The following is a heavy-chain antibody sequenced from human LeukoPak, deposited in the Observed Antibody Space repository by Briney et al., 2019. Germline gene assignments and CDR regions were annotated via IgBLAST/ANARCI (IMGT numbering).Heavy chain of an antibody. CDR1: GGSISSGSYY. D-gene: IGHD2-2*01. CDR3: ARGGYCSSTSCYDY. J-gene: IGHJ4*02. CDR2: IYTSGST. V-gene: IGHV4-61*02. Sequence: PSETLSLTCTVSGGSISSGSYYWSWIRQPAGKGLEWIGRIYTSGSTNYNPSLKSRVTISVDTSKNQFSLKLSSVTAADTAVYYCARGGYCSSTSCYDYWGQGTLATVSS.